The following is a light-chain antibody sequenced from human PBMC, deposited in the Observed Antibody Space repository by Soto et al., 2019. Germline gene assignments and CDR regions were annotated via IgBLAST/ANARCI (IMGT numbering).Light chain of an antibody. Sequence: EIVLTQSPAPLSLSPGERATLSCRASQSVINYLAWYHQKPGQAPRLLIYDTSNRATGIPARFSGSVSGTDFTLIISSLEPEDFAVYYCQQRANWPLTFGGGTKVDIK. CDR1: QSVINY. J-gene: IGKJ4*01. V-gene: IGKV3-11*01. CDR2: DTS. CDR3: QQRANWPLT.